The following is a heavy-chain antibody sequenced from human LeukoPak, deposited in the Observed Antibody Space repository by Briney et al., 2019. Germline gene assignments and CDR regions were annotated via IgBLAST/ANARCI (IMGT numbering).Heavy chain of an antibody. Sequence: QPGGSLRLSCAASGFTFSSYAMNWVRQAPGKGLEWVSAITGDGGSTYYADSVKGRFTISRDNSKNALYLQMISLRAEDTAVYYCAKASSGYYYFDYRGQGTLVTVPS. D-gene: IGHD3-22*01. CDR3: AKASSGYYYFDY. CDR2: ITGDGGST. CDR1: GFTFSSYA. J-gene: IGHJ4*02. V-gene: IGHV3-23*01.